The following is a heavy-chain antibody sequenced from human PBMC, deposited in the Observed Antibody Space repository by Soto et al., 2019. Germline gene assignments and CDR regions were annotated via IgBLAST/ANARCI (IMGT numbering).Heavy chain of an antibody. CDR2: IDPSDSYT. V-gene: IGHV5-10-1*01. Sequence: GESLKISCKGSGYSFTGYWISWVRQMPGKGLEWMGRIDPSDSYTNYSPSFQGHVTISADKSISTAYLQWSSLKASDTAMYYCARHTRSPTYYDFWSGFARGWFDPWGQGTLVTVSS. CDR3: ARHTRSPTYYDFWSGFARGWFDP. D-gene: IGHD3-3*01. J-gene: IGHJ5*02. CDR1: GYSFTGYW.